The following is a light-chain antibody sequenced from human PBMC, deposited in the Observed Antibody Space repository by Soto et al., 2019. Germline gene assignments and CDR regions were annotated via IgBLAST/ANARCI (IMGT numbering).Light chain of an antibody. CDR2: KVS. J-gene: IGKJ4*01. CDR1: QSLEHSDGNTY. V-gene: IGKV2-30*02. CDR3: IQATHWPRF. Sequence: VVVTQSPLSLPVTLGQPASISCRSRQSLEHSDGNTYLNWFQQRPGQSTRRLIYKVSERASGVPDRFSGRGSGTDFSLRISRVEAEDVGVYYYIQATHWPRFFGGGTVVET.